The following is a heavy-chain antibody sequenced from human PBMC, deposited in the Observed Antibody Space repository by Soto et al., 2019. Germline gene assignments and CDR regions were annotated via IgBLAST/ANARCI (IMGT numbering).Heavy chain of an antibody. CDR1: GGTFSSYA. CDR2: IIPIFGTA. CDR3: ARGQWQTNPTFDY. J-gene: IGHJ4*02. V-gene: IGHV1-69*13. Sequence: SVKVSCKASGGTFSSYAISWVRQAPGQGLEWMGGIIPIFGTANYAQKFQGRVTITSDESTSTAYMELSSLRSEDTAVYYCARGQWQTNPTFDYWGQGTLVTVSS. D-gene: IGHD6-19*01.